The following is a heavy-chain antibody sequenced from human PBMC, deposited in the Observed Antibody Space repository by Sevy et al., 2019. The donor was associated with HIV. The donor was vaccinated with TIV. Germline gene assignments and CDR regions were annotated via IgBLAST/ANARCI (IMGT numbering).Heavy chain of an antibody. V-gene: IGHV3-15*01. CDR2: IKSKTDGGTT. J-gene: IGHJ4*02. CDR1: GFTFSNAW. D-gene: IGHD5-12*01. Sequence: GGSLRLSCAASGFTFSNAWMSWVRQAPGKGLEWVGRIKSKTDGGTTDYAAPVKGRFTISRDDSKNTLYLQMNSLKTEDTAVYYCTTDKGGYDEKKDYWGQGTLVTVSS. CDR3: TTDKGGYDEKKDY.